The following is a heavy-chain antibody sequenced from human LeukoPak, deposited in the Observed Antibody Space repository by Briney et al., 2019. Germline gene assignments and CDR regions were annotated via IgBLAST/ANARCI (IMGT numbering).Heavy chain of an antibody. Sequence: SETLSLTCTVSGGSISSYYWSWIRQPPGKGLEWIGYIYYSGSTNYNPSLKSRVTISVDTSKNLFSLKLSSVTAADTAVYYCARAGYSSGWYVIGFDYWGQGTLVTVSS. D-gene: IGHD6-19*01. V-gene: IGHV4-59*01. CDR3: ARAGYSSGWYVIGFDY. CDR2: IYYSGST. CDR1: GGSISSYY. J-gene: IGHJ4*02.